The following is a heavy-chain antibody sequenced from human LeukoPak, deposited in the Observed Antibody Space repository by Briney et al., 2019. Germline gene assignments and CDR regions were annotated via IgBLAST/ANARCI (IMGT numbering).Heavy chain of an antibody. J-gene: IGHJ3*02. D-gene: IGHD6-13*01. Sequence: AAVKVSCKASGYTFTSYGISWVRQAPGQGLEWMGWISAYNGNTNYAQKLQGRGTMTTDTSTSTAYMELRSLRSDDTAVYYCASLAPIAAAGTFAFDIWGQGTMVTVSS. CDR1: GYTFTSYG. CDR2: ISAYNGNT. V-gene: IGHV1-18*01. CDR3: ASLAPIAAAGTFAFDI.